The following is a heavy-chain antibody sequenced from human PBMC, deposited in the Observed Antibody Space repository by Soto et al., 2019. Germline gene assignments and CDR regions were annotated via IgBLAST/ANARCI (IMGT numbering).Heavy chain of an antibody. V-gene: IGHV4-59*01. CDR3: AKNYGNAFDI. Sequence: QVQLQESGPGLVKPSETLSLTCTVSGGSISSYYWSWIRQPPGKGLEWIGYIYYSGSTNYNPSLKSRVNISVDASKNQSSLKLSSVPAADTAVYYCAKNYGNAFDIWGQGTMVTVSS. D-gene: IGHD3-10*01. J-gene: IGHJ3*02. CDR2: IYYSGST. CDR1: GGSISSYY.